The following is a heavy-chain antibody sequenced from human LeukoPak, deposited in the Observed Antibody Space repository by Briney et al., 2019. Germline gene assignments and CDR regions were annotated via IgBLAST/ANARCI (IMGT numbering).Heavy chain of an antibody. CDR3: ASLPAKVVVAALAIDY. V-gene: IGHV3-48*03. D-gene: IGHD2-15*01. J-gene: IGHJ4*02. Sequence: GGSLRLSCAASGFTFSSYEMNWVRQAPGKGLEWVSYISSSGSTIYYADSVKGRFTISRDNAKNSLYLQMNSLRAEDTAVYYCASLPAKVVVAALAIDYWGQGTLVTVSS. CDR2: ISSSGSTI. CDR1: GFTFSSYE.